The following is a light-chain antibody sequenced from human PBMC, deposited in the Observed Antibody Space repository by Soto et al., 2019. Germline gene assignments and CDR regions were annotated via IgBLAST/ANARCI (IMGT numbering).Light chain of an antibody. CDR1: SSDVGGYDY. V-gene: IGLV2-14*01. CDR2: EVI. CDR3: SSYTPSSALV. Sequence: QSVLTQSASVSGSPGQSITIPCTGTSSDVGGYDYVSWYQQHPGKVPKLIIYEVIKRPSGVSHRFSGSKSGNTASLTISGLQTEDEADYYCSSYTPSSALVFGGRTKFTVL. J-gene: IGLJ2*01.